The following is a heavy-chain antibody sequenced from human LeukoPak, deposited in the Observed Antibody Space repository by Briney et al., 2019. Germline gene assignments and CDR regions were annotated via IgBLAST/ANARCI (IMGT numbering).Heavy chain of an antibody. V-gene: IGHV3-9*01. CDR2: ISWNSGSI. J-gene: IGHJ4*02. Sequence: GRSLRLSCAASGFTFDDYAMHWVRQAPGKGLEWVSGISWNSGSIGYADSVKGRFTISRDNAKNSLYLQMNSLRAEDTALYYCAKDREAADGTLDYWGQGTLVTVSS. CDR1: GFTFDDYA. CDR3: AKDREAADGTLDY. D-gene: IGHD2/OR15-2a*01.